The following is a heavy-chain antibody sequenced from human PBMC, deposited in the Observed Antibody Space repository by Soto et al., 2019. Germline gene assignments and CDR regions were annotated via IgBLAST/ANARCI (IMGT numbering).Heavy chain of an antibody. D-gene: IGHD4-17*01. CDR3: AREPSKYGDYQYYYNYGMDV. CDR2: INSDGSST. Sequence: EVQLVESGGGLVQPGGSLRLSCAASGFTFSSYWMHWVRQAPGKGLVWVLRINSDGSSTSYADSVKGRFTISRDNAKDALYLQMNSQRAEDTVVYYCAREPSKYGDYQYYYNYGMDVWGQGTTVTVSS. J-gene: IGHJ6*02. V-gene: IGHV3-74*01. CDR1: GFTFSSYW.